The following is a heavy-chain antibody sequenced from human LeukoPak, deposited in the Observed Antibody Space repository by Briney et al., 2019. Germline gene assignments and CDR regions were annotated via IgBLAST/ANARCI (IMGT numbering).Heavy chain of an antibody. CDR1: GFTFRSSE. V-gene: IGHV3-48*03. J-gene: IGHJ1*01. CDR2: ISGTGNTI. CDR3: ARDSYNGDYVPGYFQH. D-gene: IGHD4-17*01. Sequence: GGSLRLSCATSGFTFRSSEMNWVRQAPGKGLEWVSYISGTGNTIYYTDSVKGRFTISRDNAKNSLYLQMNGLRAEDTAVYYCARDSYNGDYVPGYFQHWGQGTLVTVSS.